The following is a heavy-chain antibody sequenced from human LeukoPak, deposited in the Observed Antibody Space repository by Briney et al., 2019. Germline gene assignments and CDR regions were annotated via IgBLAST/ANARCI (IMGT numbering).Heavy chain of an antibody. CDR2: IYYSGST. Sequence: PSETLSLTCTVSGGSISSSSYYWGWIRQPPGKGLEWIGSIYYSGSTYYNPSLKSRATLSVDTSKNQFSLKLSSVTAADTAVYYCARGSTRWLQPRYFDYWGQGTLVTVSS. J-gene: IGHJ4*02. V-gene: IGHV4-39*01. D-gene: IGHD5-24*01. CDR1: GGSISSSSYY. CDR3: ARGSTRWLQPRYFDY.